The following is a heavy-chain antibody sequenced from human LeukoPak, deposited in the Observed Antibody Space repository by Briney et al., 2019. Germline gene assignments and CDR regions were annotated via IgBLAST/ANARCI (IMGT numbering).Heavy chain of an antibody. CDR1: GFTVSSSH. J-gene: IGHJ4*02. D-gene: IGHD3-22*01. Sequence: GGSLRLSCVASGFTVSSSHMTWVRQAPGKGLEWVSVLYSGGSTYYADSMKGRFTISRDNSKNTLYLQMNSLRAEDTAVYYCARGGVTLIVPILWGQGTLVTVSS. CDR2: LYSGGST. CDR3: ARGGVTLIVPIL. V-gene: IGHV3-53*01.